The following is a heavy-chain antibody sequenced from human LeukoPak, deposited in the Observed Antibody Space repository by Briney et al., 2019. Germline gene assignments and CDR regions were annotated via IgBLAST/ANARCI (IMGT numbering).Heavy chain of an antibody. D-gene: IGHD4-17*01. CDR1: GFTFSSYA. V-gene: IGHV3-66*02. CDR3: ARGYGDYEPDAFDI. J-gene: IGHJ3*02. CDR2: IYSGGST. Sequence: PGGSLRLSCAASGFTFSSYAMSWVRQAPGKGLEWVSVIYSGGSTYYADSVKGRFTISRDNSKNTLYLQMNSLRAEDTAVYYCARGYGDYEPDAFDIWGQGTMVTVSS.